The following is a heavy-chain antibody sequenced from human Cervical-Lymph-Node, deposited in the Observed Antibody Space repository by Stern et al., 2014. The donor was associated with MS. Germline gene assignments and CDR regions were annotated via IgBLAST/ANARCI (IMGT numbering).Heavy chain of an antibody. V-gene: IGHV1-2*02. CDR3: VRDSLSTGSNIRNYYYGMDV. Sequence: QVQLLESGAEVKKPGASVNVSCRASGSTFTGHYIPWMRQAPGHGLEWMGGVNTQPSVPNYAQKFQGRVTMTRDTFFNTGYMELSSLTSDDTAVYYCVRDSLSTGSNIRNYYYGMDVWGQGTTVAVSS. J-gene: IGHJ6*02. D-gene: IGHD2/OR15-2a*01. CDR1: GSTFTGHY. CDR2: VNTQPSVP.